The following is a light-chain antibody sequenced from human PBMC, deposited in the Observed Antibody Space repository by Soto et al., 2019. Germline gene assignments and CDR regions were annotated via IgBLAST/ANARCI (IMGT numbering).Light chain of an antibody. CDR3: QQGYRTPYT. CDR2: TAS. Sequence: DSQLTQSPSSLSASVGDRVTITCRASQNINRHLNWYQQKPGKAPKLVIYTASNLQSGVPSTFSGSGSGTDFTLTISSLQPEDSATYYCQQGYRTPYTFGQGTKLEI. CDR1: QNINRH. V-gene: IGKV1-39*01. J-gene: IGKJ2*01.